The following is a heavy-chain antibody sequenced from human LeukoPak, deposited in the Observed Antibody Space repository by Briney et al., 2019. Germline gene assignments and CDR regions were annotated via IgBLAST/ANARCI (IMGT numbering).Heavy chain of an antibody. J-gene: IGHJ4*02. CDR2: IYPGDSDT. Sequence: GESLKISCKGSGYSFTSYWIGWVRQMPGKGLEWMGIIYPGDSDTRYSPSFQGQVTISADKSISTAYLQWSSLKASDTAMYYCARRDIAAAGNLLLDYWGQGTLVTVSS. CDR3: ARRDIAAAGNLLLDY. CDR1: GYSFTSYW. D-gene: IGHD6-13*01. V-gene: IGHV5-51*01.